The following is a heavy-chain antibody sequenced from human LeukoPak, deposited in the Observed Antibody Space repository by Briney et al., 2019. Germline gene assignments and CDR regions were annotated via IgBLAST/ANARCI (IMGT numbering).Heavy chain of an antibody. CDR2: ISSSSSYI. Sequence: PGGSLRLSCAASGFTFSSYSMNWVRQAPGKGLEWVSSISSSSSYIYYADSVKGRFTISRDNAKNSLYLQMNSLRAEDTAVYYCAVMVTAIPSSAFDIWGQGTMVTVSS. CDR3: AVMVTAIPSSAFDI. V-gene: IGHV3-21*01. CDR1: GFTFSSYS. J-gene: IGHJ3*02. D-gene: IGHD2-21*02.